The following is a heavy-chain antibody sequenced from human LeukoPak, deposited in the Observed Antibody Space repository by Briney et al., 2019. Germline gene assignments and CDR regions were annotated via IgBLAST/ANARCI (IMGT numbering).Heavy chain of an antibody. J-gene: IGHJ4*02. CDR2: ISGPSGYI. CDR3: ARGISGWFSYIDY. Sequence: WGSLRLSCAASGFTFSTYRMNWVRQAPGKGLEWVSYISGPSGYIYYADSVEGRFTISRDNAKNSLYLQMHSLRAEDTAVYYCARGISGWFSYIDYWGQGALVTVSS. D-gene: IGHD6-19*01. CDR1: GFTFSTYR. V-gene: IGHV3-21*01.